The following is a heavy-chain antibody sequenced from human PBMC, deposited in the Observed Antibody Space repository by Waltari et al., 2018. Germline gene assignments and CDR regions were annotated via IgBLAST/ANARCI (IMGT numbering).Heavy chain of an antibody. Sequence: QVQLQESGPGLVKPSQTLSLTCTVSGGSISSGSYYWSWIRQPAGKGLEWIGYIYTSGSTNYTPSLKSRVTISVDTSKNQFSLKLSSVTAADTAVYYCARAKTIFGETYYYYGMDVWGQGTTVTVSS. CDR3: ARAKTIFGETYYYYGMDV. J-gene: IGHJ6*02. CDR2: IYTSGST. CDR1: GGSISSGSYY. D-gene: IGHD3-3*01. V-gene: IGHV4-61*09.